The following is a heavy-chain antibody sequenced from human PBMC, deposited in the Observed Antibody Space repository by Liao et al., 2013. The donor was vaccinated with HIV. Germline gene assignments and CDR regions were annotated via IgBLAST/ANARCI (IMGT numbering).Heavy chain of an antibody. J-gene: IGHJ5*02. Sequence: QVQLQQWGAGLLKPSETLSLTCAVYGGSFSDYYWSWIRQSPGKGLEWIGEIDHSGSSNYNPSLKSRVTISVDTSKNQFSLRLSSVTAADTAVYYCARGRNYYENWFDPWGQGTLVTVSS. V-gene: IGHV4-34*01. CDR3: ARGRNYYENWFDP. CDR2: IDHSGSS. D-gene: IGHD3-22*01. CDR1: GGSFSDYY.